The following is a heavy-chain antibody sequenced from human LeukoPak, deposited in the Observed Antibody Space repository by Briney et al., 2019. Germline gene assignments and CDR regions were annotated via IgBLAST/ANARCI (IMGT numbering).Heavy chain of an antibody. Sequence: SETLSLTCTVSGGSISSYYWSWIRQPPGKGLEWIGYIYYSGSTNYNPSLKSRVTISVDTSKNQFSLKLSSVTAADTAVYYCARDLVTENYFDYWGQGTQVTVSS. V-gene: IGHV4-59*01. CDR3: ARDLVTENYFDY. CDR1: GGSISSYY. D-gene: IGHD2-8*02. J-gene: IGHJ4*02. CDR2: IYYSGST.